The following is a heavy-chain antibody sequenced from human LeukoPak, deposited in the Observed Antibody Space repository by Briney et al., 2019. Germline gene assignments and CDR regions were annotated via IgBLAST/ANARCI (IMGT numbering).Heavy chain of an antibody. V-gene: IGHV4-61*02. D-gene: IGHD3-16*02. Sequence: SETLSLTCTVSGGSVSIGSYYWSWIRQPAGKGLEWIGRIYVSGTTDYNPSLESRVTIFKDMSKNQLFLRLSSVTAADTAVYYCARHEDYVWGSYRYGPWAFDIWGQGTMVTVSS. CDR3: ARHEDYVWGSYRYGPWAFDI. CDR1: GGSVSIGSYY. CDR2: IYVSGTT. J-gene: IGHJ3*02.